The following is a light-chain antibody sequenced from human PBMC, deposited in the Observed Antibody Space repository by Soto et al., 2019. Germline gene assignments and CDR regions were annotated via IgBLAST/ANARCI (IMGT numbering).Light chain of an antibody. V-gene: IGLV2-8*01. Sequence: QSVLTQPPSASGSPGQSLTISCTGTSSDVGFYNFVSWYQQRPGKAPKFVIYEVTKRPSGVPDRFSGSKSGSTASLTVSGLQADDEADYYCASYAGTKLFVFGSGTKLTVL. CDR1: SSDVGFYNF. CDR3: ASYAGTKLFV. J-gene: IGLJ1*01. CDR2: EVT.